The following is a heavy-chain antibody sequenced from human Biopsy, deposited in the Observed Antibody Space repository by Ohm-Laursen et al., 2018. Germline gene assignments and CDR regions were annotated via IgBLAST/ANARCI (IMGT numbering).Heavy chain of an antibody. CDR3: ARGRRTSGWPYFDN. D-gene: IGHD6-19*01. CDR2: IYSGGNT. CDR1: GDSLTSGPEN. V-gene: IGHV4-61*01. J-gene: IGHJ4*02. Sequence: PSDTLSLTCAVSGDSLTSGPENWSWIRQSPGQGLEYIGFIYSGGNTNYNPPLKNRVTMSVDTSKNQFYLKLYSVTAADTAVYYCARGRRTSGWPYFDNWGQGALVIVSP.